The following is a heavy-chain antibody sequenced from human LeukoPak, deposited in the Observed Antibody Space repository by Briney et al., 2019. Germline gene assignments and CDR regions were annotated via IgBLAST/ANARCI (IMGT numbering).Heavy chain of an antibody. V-gene: IGHV3-21*04. Sequence: GGSLRLSCAASGFTFSSYSMNWVRQAPGKGLEWVSSITSSSSYIYYADSVKGRFTISRDNAKNSLYLQMDSLRAEDTAVYFCARGLFLSGYLDAFDVWGQGTVVTVSS. CDR1: GFTFSSYS. D-gene: IGHD3-22*01. CDR3: ARGLFLSGYLDAFDV. J-gene: IGHJ3*01. CDR2: ITSSSSYI.